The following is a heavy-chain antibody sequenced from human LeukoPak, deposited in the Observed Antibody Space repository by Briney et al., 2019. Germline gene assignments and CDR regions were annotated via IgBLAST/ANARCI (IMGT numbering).Heavy chain of an antibody. CDR3: ARVTSGSGTYKFDY. J-gene: IGHJ4*02. D-gene: IGHD3-10*01. CDR2: IYHSGST. Sequence: SETLSLTCAVSGGSISSGGDSWSWIRQPPGKGLEWIRYIYHSGSTYYNPSLKSRVTISVDRSKNQFSLKLSSVTAADTAVYYCARVTSGSGTYKFDYWGQGTLVTVSS. V-gene: IGHV4-30-2*01. CDR1: GGSISSGGDS.